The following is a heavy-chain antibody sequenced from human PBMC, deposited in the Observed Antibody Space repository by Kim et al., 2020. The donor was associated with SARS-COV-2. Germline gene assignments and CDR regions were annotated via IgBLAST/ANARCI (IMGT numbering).Heavy chain of an antibody. CDR3: ARGRFAM. D-gene: IGHD2-2*01. J-gene: IGHJ4*02. CDR2: ISTSGSAM. CDR1: GFSFSTSE. V-gene: IGHV3-48*03. Sequence: GGSLRLSCAASGFSFSTSEMNWVRQAPGKGLEWISYISTSGSAMYYADSMKGRFTISRDNAKNSMYLQMNSLRAEDTALYYCARGRFAMGGQGTLVIVSA.